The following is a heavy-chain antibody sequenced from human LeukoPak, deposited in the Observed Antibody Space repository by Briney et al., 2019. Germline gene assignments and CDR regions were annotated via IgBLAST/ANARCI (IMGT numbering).Heavy chain of an antibody. J-gene: IGHJ5*02. CDR2: FDPEDGET. CDR1: GYTLTELS. CDR3: ATFLGDSSGWSGRGVNWFDP. V-gene: IGHV1-24*01. Sequence: ASVKVSCKVSGYTLTELSMHWVRQAPGKGLEWMGGFDPEDGETIYAQKFQGRVTMTEDTSTDTAYMELSSLRSEDTAVYYCATFLGDSSGWSGRGVNWFDPWGQGTLVTVSS. D-gene: IGHD6-19*01.